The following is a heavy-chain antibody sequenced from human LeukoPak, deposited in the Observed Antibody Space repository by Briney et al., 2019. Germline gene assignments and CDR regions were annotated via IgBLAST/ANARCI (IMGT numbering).Heavy chain of an antibody. D-gene: IGHD2-2*01. CDR3: AKACSSPSCYGYYYYGMDV. CDR1: GFTFSSYG. CDR2: IWYDGSNK. Sequence: GGSLRLSCAASGFTFSSYGMHWVRQAPGKGLEWVAVIWYDGSNKYYADSVKGRFTISRDNSKNTLYLQMNSLRAEDTAVYYCAKACSSPSCYGYYYYGMDVWGKGTTVTVSS. J-gene: IGHJ6*04. V-gene: IGHV3-33*06.